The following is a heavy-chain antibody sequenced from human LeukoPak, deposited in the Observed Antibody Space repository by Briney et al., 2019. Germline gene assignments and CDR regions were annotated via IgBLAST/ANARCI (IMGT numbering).Heavy chain of an antibody. CDR3: SRGSSGYSYG. CDR2: IYYSGST. V-gene: IGHV4-59*07. J-gene: IGHJ4*02. D-gene: IGHD3-22*01. CDR1: GGSISSYY. Sequence: PSDTLSLTCTISGGSISSYYWSWIRQPPGKGLEWIGYIYYSGSTNYNPTLRSRVTISVDTSKNQFSLKLSSVTAADTAVYYCSRGSSGYSYGWGQGTLVTVSS.